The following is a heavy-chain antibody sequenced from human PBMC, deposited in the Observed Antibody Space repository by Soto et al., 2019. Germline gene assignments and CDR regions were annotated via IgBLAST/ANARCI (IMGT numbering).Heavy chain of an antibody. Sequence: EVQLVESGGGLVQPGGSLRLSCAASGFTFSDHYMDWVRQAPGKGLEWVGRTRNKANSYTTEYAASVKGRFTISRDDSKTSLYLQMKSLKTEATAVYYGVRVRAAADLWGQGTLVTVSS. J-gene: IGHJ4*02. CDR2: TRNKANSYTT. CDR1: GFTFSDHY. CDR3: VRVRAAADL. D-gene: IGHD6-13*01. V-gene: IGHV3-72*01.